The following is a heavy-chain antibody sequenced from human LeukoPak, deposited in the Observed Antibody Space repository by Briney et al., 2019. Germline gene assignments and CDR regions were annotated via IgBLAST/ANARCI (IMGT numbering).Heavy chain of an antibody. J-gene: IGHJ4*02. V-gene: IGHV3-74*01. CDR2: IYNDETSA. Sequence: GGSLRLSCAASGFTFSNTWMYWVRQGPGKGLVWVSRIYNDETSATYADSVKGRFTISRDNAKNTLYLQMDSLRVDDTAVYYCARGAPIDFWGQGTLVTVSS. CDR3: ARGAPIDF. CDR1: GFTFSNTW.